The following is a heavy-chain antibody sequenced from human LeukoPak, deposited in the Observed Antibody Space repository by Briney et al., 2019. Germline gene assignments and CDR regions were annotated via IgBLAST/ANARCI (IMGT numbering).Heavy chain of an antibody. CDR3: ARDRSELRFFDWFLDF. Sequence: ASVKVSCKASGYTFTGSYMHRVRQAPGQGLEWMGWINPNSGGTNYAQKFQGRVTMTRDTSISTAYMELSRLTSDGTAVYYCARDRSELRFFDWFLDFWGQGTLVTVSS. D-gene: IGHD3-9*01. J-gene: IGHJ4*02. V-gene: IGHV1-2*02. CDR2: INPNSGGT. CDR1: GYTFTGSY.